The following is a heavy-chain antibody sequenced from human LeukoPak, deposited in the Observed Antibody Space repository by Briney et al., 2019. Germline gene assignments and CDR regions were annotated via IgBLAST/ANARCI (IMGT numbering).Heavy chain of an antibody. CDR2: ISCDGSNK. J-gene: IGHJ4*02. CDR3: AKDLRRRWYSGYDCPVL. Sequence: PGGSLRLSCAASGFTFSSYGMHWVRQAPGKGLEWVAVISCDGSNKYYADSVKGRFTISRDNSKNTLYLQMNSLRAEGTAVYYCAKDLRRRWYSGYDCPVLWGQGTLVTVSS. CDR1: GFTFSSYG. D-gene: IGHD5-12*01. V-gene: IGHV3-30*18.